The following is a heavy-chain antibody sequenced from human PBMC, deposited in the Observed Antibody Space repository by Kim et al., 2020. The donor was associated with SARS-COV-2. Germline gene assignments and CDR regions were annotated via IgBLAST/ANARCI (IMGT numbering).Heavy chain of an antibody. Sequence: SETLSLTCTVSGGSISSSSYYWGWIRQPPGKGLEWIGSIYYSGSTYYNPSLKSRVTISVDTSKNQFSLKLSSVTAADTAVYYCARRVYYYDSRDSDAFDIWGQGTMVTVSS. CDR3: ARRVYYYDSRDSDAFDI. CDR2: IYYSGST. V-gene: IGHV4-39*01. J-gene: IGHJ3*02. CDR1: GGSISSSSYY. D-gene: IGHD3-22*01.